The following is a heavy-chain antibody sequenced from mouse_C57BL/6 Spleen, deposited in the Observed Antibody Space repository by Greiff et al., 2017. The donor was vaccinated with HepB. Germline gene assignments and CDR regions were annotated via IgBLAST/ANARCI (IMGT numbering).Heavy chain of an antibody. CDR2: IYPRSGNT. CDR1: GYTFTSYG. CDR3: ARATVVAGDY. V-gene: IGHV1-81*01. Sequence: VQLVESGAELARPGASVKLSCKASGYTFTSYGISWVKQRTGQGLEWIGEIYPRSGNTYYNEKFKGKATLTADKSSSTAYMELRSLTSEDSAVYFCARATVVAGDYWGQGTTLTVSS. J-gene: IGHJ2*01. D-gene: IGHD1-1*01.